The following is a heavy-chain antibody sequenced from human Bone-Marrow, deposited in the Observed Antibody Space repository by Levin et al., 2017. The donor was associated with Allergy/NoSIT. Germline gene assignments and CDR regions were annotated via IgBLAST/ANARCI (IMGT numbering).Heavy chain of an antibody. V-gene: IGHV4-59*01. Sequence: SQTLSLPCTVSGGSINDYYWSWLRQPPGKGLEWIGYIFYSGSTNYNPSLKSRLTISVDMSKRHFSLKLSSVTAADTAVYYCARVTMGWFDPWGQGTLVTVSS. CDR3: ARVTMGWFDP. CDR2: IFYSGST. CDR1: GGSINDYY. J-gene: IGHJ5*02. D-gene: IGHD3-3*01.